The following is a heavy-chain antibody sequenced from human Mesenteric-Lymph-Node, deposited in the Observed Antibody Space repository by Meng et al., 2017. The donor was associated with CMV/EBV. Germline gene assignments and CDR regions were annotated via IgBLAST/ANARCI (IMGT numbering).Heavy chain of an antibody. CDR2: IYYSGNT. Sequence: SGGSISSSPYYWGWIRQPPGKGLDWIGSIYYSGNTYYNPSLKSRVTISVDTSKNQFSLKLSSVTAADTAVYYCARERGWGTLMYYFDYWGQGTLVTVSS. J-gene: IGHJ4*02. D-gene: IGHD6-19*01. CDR1: GGSISSSPYY. V-gene: IGHV4-39*02. CDR3: ARERGWGTLMYYFDY.